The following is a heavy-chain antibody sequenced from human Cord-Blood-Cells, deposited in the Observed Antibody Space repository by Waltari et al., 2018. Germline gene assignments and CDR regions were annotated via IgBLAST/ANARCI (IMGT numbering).Heavy chain of an antibody. CDR2: IYYSGST. V-gene: IGHV4-59*01. CDR1: GGSISSDY. D-gene: IGHD3-10*01. J-gene: IGHJ4*02. CDR3: ARFGDYFDY. Sequence: QVQLQGSGPGLVKPSETLSPTCTVSGGSISSDYWSWIRQPPGKGLEWIGYIYYSGSTTYNPSLNSRVTISGDTSKNQFSLKLSSVTAADTAVYYCARFGDYFDYWGQGTLVTVSS.